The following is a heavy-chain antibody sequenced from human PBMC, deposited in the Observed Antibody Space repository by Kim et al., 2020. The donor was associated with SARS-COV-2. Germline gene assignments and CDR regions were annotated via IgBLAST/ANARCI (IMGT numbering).Heavy chain of an antibody. D-gene: IGHD3-9*01. V-gene: IGHV4-31*03. CDR1: GGSISSGGYY. J-gene: IGHJ6*02. Sequence: SETLSLTCTVSGGSISSGGYYWSWIRQHPGKVLEWIGYIYYSGSTYYNPSLKSRVTISVDTSKNQFSLKLSSVTAADTAVYYCARSGRDYDILTGYSDYGMDVWGQGTTVTVSS. CDR3: ARSGRDYDILTGYSDYGMDV. CDR2: IYYSGST.